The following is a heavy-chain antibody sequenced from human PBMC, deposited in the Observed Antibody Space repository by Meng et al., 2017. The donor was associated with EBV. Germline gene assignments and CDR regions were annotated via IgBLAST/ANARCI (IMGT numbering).Heavy chain of an antibody. CDR3: ARAEIAAAGRLDY. J-gene: IGHJ4*02. V-gene: IGHV1-69*06. CDR2: IIPIFGTA. D-gene: IGHD6-13*01. Sequence: VQRVRAGAEVKKPGSSVKVSCKASGGTFSSYAISWVRQAPGQGLEWMGGIIPIFGTANYAQKFQGRVTITADKSTSTAYMELSSLRSEDTAVYYCARAEIAAAGRLDYWGQGTLVTVSS. CDR1: GGTFSSYA.